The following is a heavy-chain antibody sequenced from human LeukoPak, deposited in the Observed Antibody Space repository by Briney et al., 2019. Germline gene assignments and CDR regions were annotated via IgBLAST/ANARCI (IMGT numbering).Heavy chain of an antibody. CDR2: IYYSGST. J-gene: IGHJ4*02. V-gene: IGHV4-59*12. CDR1: GGSISSYY. CDR3: ARDGLELRAGSYFDY. Sequence: SETLSLTCTVSGGSISSYYWSWIRQPPGKGLEWIGIIYYSGSTYYNPSLKSRVTISVDTSKNQFSLKLSSVTAADTAVYYCARDGLELRAGSYFDYWGQGTLVTVSS. D-gene: IGHD1-7*01.